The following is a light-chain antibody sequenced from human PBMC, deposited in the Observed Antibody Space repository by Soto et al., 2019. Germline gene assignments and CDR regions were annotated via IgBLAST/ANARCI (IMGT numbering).Light chain of an antibody. CDR3: QQYNSYST. V-gene: IGKV1-5*03. CDR1: QSVSNW. Sequence: DIQMTQAPSTLSASVGDRVTITCRASQSVSNWLAWYQQKPGKAPKLLIYKASTLETRVPPRFSGSGSGTEFTLTISSLQPDDFATYYCQQYNSYSTFGQGTKVEVK. J-gene: IGKJ1*01. CDR2: KAS.